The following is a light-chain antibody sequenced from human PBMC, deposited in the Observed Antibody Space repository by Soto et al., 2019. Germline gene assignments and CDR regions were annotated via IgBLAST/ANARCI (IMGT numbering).Light chain of an antibody. Sequence: EIVLTQSPATLSLSPGERATLSCRASQSVSSYLAWYQQKPGQAPRLLIYDASNRATGIPARFSGSGSGTDFTLTISSLEPEDFAVYYCQQRINWRVTFGQGTRLDIK. CDR1: QSVSSY. CDR2: DAS. J-gene: IGKJ5*01. CDR3: QQRINWRVT. V-gene: IGKV3-11*01.